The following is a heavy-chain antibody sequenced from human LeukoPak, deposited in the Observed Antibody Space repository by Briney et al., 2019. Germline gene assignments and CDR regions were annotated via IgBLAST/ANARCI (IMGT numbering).Heavy chain of an antibody. CDR2: IAYDGSRA. J-gene: IGHJ4*02. D-gene: IGHD1-14*01. Sequence: GGSLRLSCAGSGFTFGGYGMHWFRQTPGKGLEWATVIAYDGSRAFYADSVKGRFTISRDSSKNTMSVQMDDLRAEDTAVYYCTRYNNDHFDYWGQGTLVTVSS. CDR3: TRYNNDHFDY. V-gene: IGHV3-33*01. CDR1: GFTFGGYG.